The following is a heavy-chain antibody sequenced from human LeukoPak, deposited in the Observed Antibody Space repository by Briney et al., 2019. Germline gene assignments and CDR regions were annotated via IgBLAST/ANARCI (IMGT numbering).Heavy chain of an antibody. V-gene: IGHV3-74*03. D-gene: IGHD3-9*01. CDR2: INTDGSIT. J-gene: IGHJ5*02. Sequence: GGSLRLSGAASGFTFSTYLMHWVRQAPGKGLVWVSRINTDGSITTYADSVKGRFTISRDNAKNTLYLQMNSLRDEDTAVYYCASLGTLVPWGQGTLVTVSS. CDR1: GFTFSTYL. CDR3: ASLGTLVP.